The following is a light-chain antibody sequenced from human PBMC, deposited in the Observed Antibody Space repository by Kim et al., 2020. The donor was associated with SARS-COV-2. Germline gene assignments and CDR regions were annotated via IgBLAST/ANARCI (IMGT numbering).Light chain of an antibody. V-gene: IGKV1-39*01. Sequence: QLTQSPCSLSASVGDRVTITCRARQNISRYLNWYQQPPGKAPKLLIYAASSLQSGVPSRFSGSASGTDFTLTSSGLQPLEVLGDYYIKLLIASLLTYGRGTKVEIK. J-gene: IGKJ4*01. CDR3: IKLLIASLLT. CDR2: AAS. CDR1: QNISRY.